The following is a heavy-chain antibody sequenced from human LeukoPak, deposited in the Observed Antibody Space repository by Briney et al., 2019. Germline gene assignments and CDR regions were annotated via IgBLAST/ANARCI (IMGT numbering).Heavy chain of an antibody. J-gene: IGHJ4*02. Sequence: PGGSLRLSCAASGFIFSSFGMHWVRQAPGKGLEWVSSISTSSSYIYYADSVKGRFTISRDNAKNSLYLQMNSLRAEDTAVYYCARGRWSFDYWGQGTLVTVSS. CDR1: GFIFSSFG. D-gene: IGHD5-24*01. V-gene: IGHV3-21*01. CDR3: ARGRWSFDY. CDR2: ISTSSSYI.